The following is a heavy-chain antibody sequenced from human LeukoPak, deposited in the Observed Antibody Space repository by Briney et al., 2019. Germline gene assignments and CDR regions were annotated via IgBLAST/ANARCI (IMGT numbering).Heavy chain of an antibody. J-gene: IGHJ4*02. D-gene: IGHD3-16*01. Sequence: SETLSLTCTVSGYSISSGYYWGWIRQPPGKGLEWIGYIYYSGSTNYNPSLKSRVTISVDTSKNQFSLKLSSVTAADTAVYYCARQGYDYVWGSYITIFDHWGQGILVTVSS. CDR3: ARQGYDYVWGSYITIFDH. CDR2: IYYSGST. V-gene: IGHV4-61*05. CDR1: GYSISSGYY.